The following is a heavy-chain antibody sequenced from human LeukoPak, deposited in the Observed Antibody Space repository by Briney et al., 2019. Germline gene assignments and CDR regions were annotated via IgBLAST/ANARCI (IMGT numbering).Heavy chain of an antibody. CDR2: ISSSSSYI. J-gene: IGHJ4*02. CDR3: AREDWLLLYYFDY. D-gene: IGHD3/OR15-3a*01. CDR1: GFTFSSYS. Sequence: GGSLRLSCAASGFTFSSYSMNWVRQAPGKGLEWVSSISSSSSYIYYADSVKGRFTISRDNAKNSLYLQMNSLRAEDTAVYYCAREDWLLLYYFDYWGQGTLVTVSS. V-gene: IGHV3-21*01.